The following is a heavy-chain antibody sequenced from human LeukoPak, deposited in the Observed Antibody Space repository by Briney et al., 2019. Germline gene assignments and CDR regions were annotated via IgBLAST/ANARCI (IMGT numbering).Heavy chain of an antibody. CDR3: ARGDGYNFFDY. CDR2: IRDSGTYI. V-gene: IGHV3-21*01. D-gene: IGHD5-24*01. Sequence: PGGSLRLSCAASGFIFSTYSMNWVRQAPGKGLEWVSSIRDSGTYIFYADSVKGRFTISRDNAKNSLYLQMNSLRAEDTAVYYCARGDGYNFFDYWGQGTLVTVSS. J-gene: IGHJ4*02. CDR1: GFIFSTYS.